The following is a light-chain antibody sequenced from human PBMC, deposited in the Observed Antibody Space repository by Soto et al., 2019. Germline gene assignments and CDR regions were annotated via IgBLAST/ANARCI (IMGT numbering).Light chain of an antibody. V-gene: IGKV3-15*01. CDR2: GAF. CDR3: XQYNXWPLT. J-gene: IGKJ1*01. CDR1: QSVSSN. Sequence: EIVMTQSPATLSVSPGERATLSCRASQSVSSNLAWYQQKPGQAPSLLIYGAFTRATGIPARFSGTGSGTEFTLTISSLQSEDFALYXXXQYNXWPLTFGQGTKVDIK.